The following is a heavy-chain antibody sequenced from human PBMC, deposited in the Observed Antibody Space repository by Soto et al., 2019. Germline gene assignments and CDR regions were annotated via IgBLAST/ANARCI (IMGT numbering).Heavy chain of an antibody. CDR3: VRPRPSGENYGMDV. CDR2: LYTEGTT. D-gene: IGHD3-16*01. Sequence: EVQLVESGGGLIQPGGSLRLSCVASGLTVSHNYMAWGRQAPETGLEWVSILYTEGTTYYADSVKGRFTISRDSSKNTLFLQMDSLIAEDTAVYYCVRPRPSGENYGMDVWGQGTTVTVS. CDR1: GLTVSHNY. J-gene: IGHJ6*02. V-gene: IGHV3-53*01.